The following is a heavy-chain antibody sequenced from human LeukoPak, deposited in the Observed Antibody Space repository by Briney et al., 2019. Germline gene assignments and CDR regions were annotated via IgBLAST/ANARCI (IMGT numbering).Heavy chain of an antibody. J-gene: IGHJ5*02. Sequence: PSETLSLTCTVSGGSISSSSYYWGWLRQPPGKGLGWIGIIYYSGSTYYNPSLKSRLTISVDTSKNQSSLKLSSVTATDTAVYYCARRGYCSSTSCYEYWFDPWGQGTLVTVSS. CDR1: GGSISSSSYY. V-gene: IGHV4-39*01. CDR2: IYYSGST. D-gene: IGHD2-2*01. CDR3: ARRGYCSSTSCYEYWFDP.